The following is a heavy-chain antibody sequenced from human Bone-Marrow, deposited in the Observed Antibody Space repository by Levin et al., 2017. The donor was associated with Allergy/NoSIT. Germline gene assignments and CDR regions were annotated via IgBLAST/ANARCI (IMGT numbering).Heavy chain of an antibody. D-gene: IGHD6-19*01. Sequence: SQTLSLTCTVSGGSIRSRSYYWGWIRQPPGKGLEWIGAIYYSGGTFYNPSLKSRITISVDTSKTQFSLKLSSVTAADTAVYFCARGTIQQGLVVHNYRYYAMDVWGQGTTATVSS. CDR1: GGSIRSRSYY. CDR3: ARGTIQQGLVVHNYRYYAMDV. V-gene: IGHV4-39*07. CDR2: IYYSGGT. J-gene: IGHJ6*02.